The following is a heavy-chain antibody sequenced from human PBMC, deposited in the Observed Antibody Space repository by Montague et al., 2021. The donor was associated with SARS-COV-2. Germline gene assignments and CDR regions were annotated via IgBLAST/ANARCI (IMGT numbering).Heavy chain of an antibody. Sequence: SETLSLTCTVSGGSISSSSYYWAWIRQPPGKGLVWIGSIYYRGSTYYNPSLKSRVIISVDTSKNQLSLKLSSVTAADTAVYYCATQEDPSGWIPGPFDFWGQGTLLTVSS. J-gene: IGHJ4*02. CDR1: GGSISSSSYY. CDR2: IYYRGST. D-gene: IGHD6-19*01. V-gene: IGHV4-39*01. CDR3: ATQEDPSGWIPGPFDF.